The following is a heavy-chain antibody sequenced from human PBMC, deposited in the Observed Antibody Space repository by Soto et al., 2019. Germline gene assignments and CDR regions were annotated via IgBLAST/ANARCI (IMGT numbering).Heavy chain of an antibody. CDR3: AHRVGLHGNWNWGSFDF. J-gene: IGHJ4*02. D-gene: IGHD1-1*01. CDR2: IYWDDDK. CDR1: GFSLSTSGVG. Sequence: QISLKESGPTRVKPTQTLTLTCTFSGFSLSTSGVGVGWIRQPPGKALQQLALIYWDDDKRYSPSLKSRLTITKDTSKNQVVLTMTNVAPVDTATYYCAHRVGLHGNWNWGSFDFWGQGAQVTVSS. V-gene: IGHV2-5*02.